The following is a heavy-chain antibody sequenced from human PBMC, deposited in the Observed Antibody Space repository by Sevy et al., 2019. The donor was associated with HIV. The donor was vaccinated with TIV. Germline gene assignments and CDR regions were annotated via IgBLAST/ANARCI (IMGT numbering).Heavy chain of an antibody. J-gene: IGHJ4*02. Sequence: GGSLRLSCVASGFNFNIYSMSWVRQAPGKRLEWVSTLSFGCGRINHAYSVQGRFTMSSDDSKKTVYLEMNSLRPEDTAVYYCAREGCTKPHDYWGQGTLVTVSS. V-gene: IGHV3-23*01. CDR2: LSFGCGRI. CDR1: GFNFNIYS. CDR3: AREGCTKPHDY. D-gene: IGHD2-8*01.